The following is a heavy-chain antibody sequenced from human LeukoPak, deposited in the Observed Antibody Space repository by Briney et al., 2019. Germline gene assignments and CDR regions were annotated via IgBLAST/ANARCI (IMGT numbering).Heavy chain of an antibody. CDR3: AKSGGGTTKNKYYFDY. Sequence: GGSLRLSCAASGFTFSTYAMSWVRQAPGKGLEWVSSISGSGSSTYYASSVKDRFTISRDSTKNTIYLQMNSLRAEDTAVFYCAKSGGGTTKNKYYFDYWGQGTLVTVSS. J-gene: IGHJ4*02. CDR2: ISGSGSST. V-gene: IGHV3-23*01. CDR1: GFTFSTYA. D-gene: IGHD3-10*01.